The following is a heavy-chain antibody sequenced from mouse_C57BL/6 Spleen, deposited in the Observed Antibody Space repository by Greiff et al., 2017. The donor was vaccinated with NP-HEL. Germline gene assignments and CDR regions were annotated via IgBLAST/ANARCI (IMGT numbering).Heavy chain of an antibody. V-gene: IGHV1-50*01. CDR3: AREGLLRRYFDY. J-gene: IGHJ2*01. CDR2: IDPSDSYT. CDR1: GYTFTSYW. Sequence: QVQPQQPGAELVKPGASVKLSCKASGYTFTSYWMQWVKQRPGQGLEWIGEIDPSDSYTNYNQKFKGKATLTVDTSSSTAYMQLSSLTSEDSAVYYCAREGLLRRYFDYWGQGTTLTVSS. D-gene: IGHD1-1*01.